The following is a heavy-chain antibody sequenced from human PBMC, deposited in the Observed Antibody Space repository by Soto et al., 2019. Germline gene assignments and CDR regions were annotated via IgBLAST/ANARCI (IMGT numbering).Heavy chain of an antibody. J-gene: IGHJ4*02. CDR3: AREPNYGSGSYTDY. V-gene: IGHV4-31*03. CDR2: IYYSGST. Sequence: QVQLQESGPGLVKPSQTLSLTCTVSGGSISSGGYYWSWIRQHPGKGLEWIGYIYYSGSTYYNPSLQSRVTISVDTSKNQFSLKLSSVTAADTAVYYCAREPNYGSGSYTDYWGQGTLVTVSS. D-gene: IGHD3-10*01. CDR1: GGSISSGGYY.